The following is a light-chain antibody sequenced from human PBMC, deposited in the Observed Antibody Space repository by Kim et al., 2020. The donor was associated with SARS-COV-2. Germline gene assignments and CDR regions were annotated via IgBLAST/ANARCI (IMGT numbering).Light chain of an antibody. Sequence: SASVGDRVTITCRASQGISSYLAWYQQKPGKAPYLLIYAASTLHSGVPSRFSGSGSGTEFTLTISSLQPEDFATYYCQQLNSYPRTFGQGTKLEI. CDR1: QGISSY. V-gene: IGKV1-9*01. CDR2: AAS. CDR3: QQLNSYPRT. J-gene: IGKJ2*02.